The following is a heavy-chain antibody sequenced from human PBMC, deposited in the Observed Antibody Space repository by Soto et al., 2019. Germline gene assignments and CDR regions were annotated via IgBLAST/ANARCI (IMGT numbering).Heavy chain of an antibody. J-gene: IGHJ4*02. CDR1: GFTFRTYG. Sequence: QVQLVESGGGVVQPGRSLRLSCAASGFTFRTYGMHWVRQAPGKGLEWVTSIWYDGSYKYYADSVKGRFTISRDNSKNTLYLQMNSLRAEDTAVYYCARGQDSAGADYWGQGPLVTVSS. CDR3: ARGQDSAGADY. D-gene: IGHD3-10*01. CDR2: IWYDGSYK. V-gene: IGHV3-33*01.